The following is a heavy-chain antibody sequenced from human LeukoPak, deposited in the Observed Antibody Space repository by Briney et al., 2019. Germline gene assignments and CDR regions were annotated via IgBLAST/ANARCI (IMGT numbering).Heavy chain of an antibody. J-gene: IGHJ6*02. CDR3: ASRVAATLYGMDV. V-gene: IGHV3-30-3*01. D-gene: IGHD2-15*01. CDR2: ISYDGSNK. Sequence: GGSLRLSCVASGFTFSSYAMHWVRQAPGKGLEWVAVISYDGSNKYYADSVKGRFTISRDNSKNTLYLQMNSLRAEDTAVYYCASRVAATLYGMDVWGQGTTVTVPS. CDR1: GFTFSSYA.